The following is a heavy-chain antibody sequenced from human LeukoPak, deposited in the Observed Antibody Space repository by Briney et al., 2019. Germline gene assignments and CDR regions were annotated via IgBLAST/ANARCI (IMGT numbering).Heavy chain of an antibody. D-gene: IGHD3-10*01. Sequence: ASVKVSCKVSGYALSELSIHWVGQAPGKGLEWMGGFDREHGETIYAQKFQGRVTMTDETSKDTVYMELSSLRSEDTAVYYCATQGRLLWFGELLPTRYWGQGTLVTVSS. J-gene: IGHJ4*02. CDR1: GYALSELS. CDR2: FDREHGET. V-gene: IGHV1-24*01. CDR3: ATQGRLLWFGELLPTRY.